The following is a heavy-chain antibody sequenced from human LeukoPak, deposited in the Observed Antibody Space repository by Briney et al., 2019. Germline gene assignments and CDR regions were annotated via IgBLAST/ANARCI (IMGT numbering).Heavy chain of an antibody. CDR3: AKVPYCSGGSCNYYYYYGMDV. CDR2: INHSGST. Sequence: SETLSLTCAVYGGSLSGYYWSWIRQPPGKGLEWIGEINHSGSTNYNPSLKSRVTISVDTSKNQFSLKLSSVTAADTAVYYCAKVPYCSGGSCNYYYYYGMDVWGQGTTVTVSS. D-gene: IGHD2-15*01. CDR1: GGSLSGYY. J-gene: IGHJ6*02. V-gene: IGHV4-34*01.